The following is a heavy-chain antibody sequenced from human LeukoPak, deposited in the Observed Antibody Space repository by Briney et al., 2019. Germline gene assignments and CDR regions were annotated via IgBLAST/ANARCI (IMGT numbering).Heavy chain of an antibody. CDR2: IIPILGIA. CDR1: GGTFSSYA. J-gene: IGHJ4*02. Sequence: GASVKASCKASGGTFSSYAISWVRQAPGQGLEWMGRIIPILGIANYAQKFQGRVTITADKSTSTAYMELSSLRSEDTAVYYCATSYSSSWGDYWGQGTLVTVSS. V-gene: IGHV1-69*04. D-gene: IGHD6-13*01. CDR3: ATSYSSSWGDY.